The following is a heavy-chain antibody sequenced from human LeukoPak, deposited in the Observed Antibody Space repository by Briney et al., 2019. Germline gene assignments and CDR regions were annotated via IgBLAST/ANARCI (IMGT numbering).Heavy chain of an antibody. CDR1: GYTFTSYD. V-gene: IGHV1-8*01. Sequence: GASVKVSCKASGYTFTSYDVNWVRQATGQGLEWMGWMNPNSGNTGYAQKFQGRVTMTRNTSISTAYMELSSLRSEDTAVYYCARGPSWVWFGELHFYYYYYGMDVWGQGTTVTVSS. CDR3: ARGPSWVWFGELHFYYYYYGMDV. J-gene: IGHJ6*02. D-gene: IGHD3-10*01. CDR2: MNPNSGNT.